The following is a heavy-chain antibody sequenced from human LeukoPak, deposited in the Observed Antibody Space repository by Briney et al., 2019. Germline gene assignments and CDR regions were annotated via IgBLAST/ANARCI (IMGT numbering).Heavy chain of an antibody. CDR3: ARLPSRPYYFDY. Sequence: SETLSLACTVSGGSISSYYWSWIRQPPGKGLEWIGYIYYSGSTNYNPSLKSRVTISVDTSKNQFSLKLSSVTAADTAVYYCARLPSRPYYFDYWGQGTLVTACS. CDR1: GGSISSYY. V-gene: IGHV4-59*01. J-gene: IGHJ4*02. CDR2: IYYSGST.